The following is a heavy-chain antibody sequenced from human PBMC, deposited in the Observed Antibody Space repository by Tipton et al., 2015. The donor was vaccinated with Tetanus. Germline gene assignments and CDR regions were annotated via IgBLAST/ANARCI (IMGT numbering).Heavy chain of an antibody. CDR2: VYSSGST. V-gene: IGHV4-59*12. CDR1: GGSINPYY. Sequence: TLSLTCTVSGGSINPYYWSWIRQPPGKGLEWIGNVYSSGSTYYNPSLKGRVTISVDTSTTQFSLRLNSVTAADTAVYYCARGTMVRGVIFLDYWGQGTLVTVSS. J-gene: IGHJ4*02. CDR3: ARGTMVRGVIFLDY. D-gene: IGHD3-10*01.